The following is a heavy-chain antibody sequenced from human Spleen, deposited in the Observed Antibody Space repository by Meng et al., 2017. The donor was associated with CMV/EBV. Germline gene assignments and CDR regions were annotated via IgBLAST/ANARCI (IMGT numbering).Heavy chain of an antibody. V-gene: IGHV1-2*02. Sequence: ASVKVSCKASGYTFTDYYTHWVRQAPGQGLEWMGWINPNSGGTTYAQKFQGRVTLTRDRSITTASLELSGLRSDDTAVYYCARGGFWSGQDAFDIWGQGTMVTVSS. D-gene: IGHD3-3*01. CDR2: INPNSGGT. CDR3: ARGGFWSGQDAFDI. CDR1: GYTFTDYY. J-gene: IGHJ3*02.